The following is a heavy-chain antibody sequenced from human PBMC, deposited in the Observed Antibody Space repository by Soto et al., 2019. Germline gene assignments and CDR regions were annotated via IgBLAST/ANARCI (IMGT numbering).Heavy chain of an antibody. Sequence: SETLSLTCTVSGGSISSGGYYWSWIRQHPGKGLEWIGYIYYSGSTYYNPSLKSRVTISVDTSKNQFSLKLSSVTAADTAVYYCAGRRVVVAGGYYGMDVWGQGTTVTVSS. V-gene: IGHV4-31*03. CDR1: GGSISSGGYY. D-gene: IGHD2-15*01. J-gene: IGHJ6*02. CDR3: AGRRVVVAGGYYGMDV. CDR2: IYYSGST.